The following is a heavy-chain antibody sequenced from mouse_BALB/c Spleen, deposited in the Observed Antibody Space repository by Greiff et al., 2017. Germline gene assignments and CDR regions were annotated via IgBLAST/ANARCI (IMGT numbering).Heavy chain of an antibody. CDR3: ARRCSSSYWYFDV. CDR1: EYEFPSHD. V-gene: IGHV5-2*01. D-gene: IGHD1-1*01. J-gene: IGHJ1*01. CDR2: INSDGGST. Sequence: EVQVVESGGGLVQPGESLKLSCESNEYEFPSHDMSWVRKTPEKRLELVAAINSDGGSTYYPDTMERRLIIPRDNTKKTLYLQMSSLRSEDTALYYCARRCSSSYWYFDVWGAGTTVTVSS.